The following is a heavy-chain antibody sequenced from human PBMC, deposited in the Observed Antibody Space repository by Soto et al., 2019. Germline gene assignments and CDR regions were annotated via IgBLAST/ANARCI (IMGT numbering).Heavy chain of an antibody. CDR3: ARDPATVVKPPLDY. CDR1: GYTFTSYG. V-gene: IGHV1-18*01. D-gene: IGHD4-17*01. J-gene: IGHJ4*02. Sequence: EASVKVSCKASGYTFTSYGISWVRQAPGQGLEWMGWISAYNGNTNYAQKLQGRVTMTTDTSTSTAYMELRSLRSDDTAVYYCARDPATVVKPPLDYWGQGTLVTVSS. CDR2: ISAYNGNT.